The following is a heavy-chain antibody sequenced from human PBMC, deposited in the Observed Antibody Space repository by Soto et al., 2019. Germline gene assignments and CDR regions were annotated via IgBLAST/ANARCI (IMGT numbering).Heavy chain of an antibody. V-gene: IGHV3-21*01. J-gene: IGHJ4*02. CDR2: ISSSSSYI. Sequence: EVQLVESGGGLVKPGGSLRLSCAASGFTFSSYSMNWVRQAPGKGLEWVSSISSSSSYIYYADSVKGRFTISRDNAKNSLYLQMNSLRAEDTAVYYCARAKDIGWLYDYWGQGTLVTVSS. D-gene: IGHD2-15*01. CDR1: GFTFSSYS. CDR3: ARAKDIGWLYDY.